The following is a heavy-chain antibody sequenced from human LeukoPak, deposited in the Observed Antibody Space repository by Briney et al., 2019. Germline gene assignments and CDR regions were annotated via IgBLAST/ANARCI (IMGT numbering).Heavy chain of an antibody. V-gene: IGHV4-4*07. J-gene: IGHJ4*02. CDR1: GGSISNYY. Sequence: SETLSLTCTVSGGSISNYYWIWIRQPAGKGLEWIGRIFTDGSTNYNPSLKSRVTMSLDASRNQFSLRLTSVTAADTAVYFCARDEGVLRFLEYWGQGIQVTVSS. D-gene: IGHD3-3*01. CDR2: IFTDGST. CDR3: ARDEGVLRFLEY.